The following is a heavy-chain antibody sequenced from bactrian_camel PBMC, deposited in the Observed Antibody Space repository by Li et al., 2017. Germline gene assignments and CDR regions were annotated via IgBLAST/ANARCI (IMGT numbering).Heavy chain of an antibody. D-gene: IGHD3*01. CDR1: GYTFSSNC. V-gene: IGHV3S40*01. J-gene: IGHJ6*01. Sequence: VQLVESGGGSVQAGGSLRLSCAASGYTFSSNCMAWFRQAPGNEREGVATIFTGDGKTSYADSVKGRFTISQDNAKNVLYLQMNNLKPEDTAVYFCTAVSGYWGQGTQVT. CDR2: IFTGDGKT. CDR3: TAVSGY.